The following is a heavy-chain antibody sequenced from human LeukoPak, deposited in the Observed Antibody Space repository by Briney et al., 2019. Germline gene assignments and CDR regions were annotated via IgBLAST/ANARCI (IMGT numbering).Heavy chain of an antibody. D-gene: IGHD2-2*01. J-gene: IGHJ4*02. CDR2: INPSGGST. Sequence: ASVKVSCKASGYTFTSHYMHWVRQAPGQGLEWMGIINPSGGSTSYAQKFQGRVTMTRDTSTSTVYMELSSLRSEDTAVYYCARTPVEDIVVVPAANYFDYWGQGTLVTVSS. CDR1: GYTFTSHY. CDR3: ARTPVEDIVVVPAANYFDY. V-gene: IGHV1-46*01.